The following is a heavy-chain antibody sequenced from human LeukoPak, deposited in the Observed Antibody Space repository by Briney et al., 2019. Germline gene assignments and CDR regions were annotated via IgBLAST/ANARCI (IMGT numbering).Heavy chain of an antibody. CDR1: GYTFTSYG. D-gene: IGHD5-12*01. J-gene: IGHJ2*01. V-gene: IGHV1-18*01. CDR2: ISAYNGNT. CDR3: ARDTHIGRAWYFDL. Sequence: ASVTVSCTASGYTFTSYGISWVRQAPGQGLEWMGWISAYNGNTNYAQKLQGRVTMTTDTSTSTAYMELRSLRSDDTAVYYCARDTHIGRAWYFDLWGRGTLVTVSS.